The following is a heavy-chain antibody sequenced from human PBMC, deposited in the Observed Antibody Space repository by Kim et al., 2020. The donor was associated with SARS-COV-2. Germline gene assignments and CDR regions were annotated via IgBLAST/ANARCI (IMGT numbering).Heavy chain of an antibody. J-gene: IGHJ6*02. V-gene: IGHV3-49*03. CDR3: TSPKGSIAAAGATYYYGMDV. D-gene: IGHD6-13*01. CDR1: GFTFGDYA. CDR2: IRSKAYGGTT. Sequence: GGSLRLSCTASGFTFGDYAMSWFRQAPGKGLGWVGFIRSKAYGGTTEYAASVKGRFTISRDDSKSIAYLQMNSLKTEDTAVYYCTSPKGSIAAAGATYYYGMDVWGQGTTVTVSS.